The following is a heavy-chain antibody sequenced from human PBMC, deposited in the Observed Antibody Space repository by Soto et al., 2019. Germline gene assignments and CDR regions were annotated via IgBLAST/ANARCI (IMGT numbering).Heavy chain of an antibody. CDR2: IWYDGSNK. CDR3: ARGKYCSGGSCYSSWFDP. CDR1: GFTFSSYG. D-gene: IGHD2-15*01. Sequence: GGSLRLSCAASGFTFSSYGMHWVRQAPGKGLEWVAVIWYDGSNKYYADSVKGRFTISRDNSKNTLYLQMNSLRAEDTAVYYCARGKYCSGGSCYSSWFDPWGQGTLVTVSS. J-gene: IGHJ5*02. V-gene: IGHV3-33*01.